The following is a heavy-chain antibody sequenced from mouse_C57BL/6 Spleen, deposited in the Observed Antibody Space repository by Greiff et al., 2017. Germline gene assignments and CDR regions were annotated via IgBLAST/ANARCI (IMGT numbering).Heavy chain of an antibody. V-gene: IGHV1-63*01. Sequence: VQLQESGAELVRPGTSVKMSCKASGYTFTNYWIGWAKQRPGHGLEWIGDIYPGGGYTNYNEKFKGKATLTADKSSSTSEDSAIYYCALYYYGSSYGYFDVWGTGTTVTVSS. CDR2: IYPGGGYT. CDR1: GYTFTNYW. D-gene: IGHD1-1*01. J-gene: IGHJ1*03. CDR3: GSSYGYFDV.